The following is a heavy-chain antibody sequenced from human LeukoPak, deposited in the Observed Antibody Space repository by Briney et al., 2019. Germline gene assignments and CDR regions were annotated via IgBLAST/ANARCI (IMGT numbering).Heavy chain of an antibody. CDR1: GGSFSGYY. D-gene: IGHD2-15*01. CDR3: ARGYRAVVAAYNWFDP. J-gene: IGHJ5*02. V-gene: IGHV4-34*01. CDR2: INHSGST. Sequence: PSETLSLTCAVYGGSFSGYYWSWIRQPPGKGLEWIGEINHSGSTNYNPSLKSRVTISVDTSKSQFSLKLSSVTAADTAVYYCARGYRAVVAAYNWFDPWGQGTLVTVSS.